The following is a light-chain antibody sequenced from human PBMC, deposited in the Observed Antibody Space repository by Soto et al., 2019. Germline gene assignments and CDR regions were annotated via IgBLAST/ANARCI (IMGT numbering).Light chain of an antibody. J-gene: IGKJ3*01. Sequence: DIVMTQSPDSLAVSLGERATINCKSSQSVLYNSNNKNYLAWYQQRPGQPPKLLISWASTRESGVPDRFSGSGSGTDFTLTISSLQAEDVAVYFCQQYYDLPTFGPGTKVDLK. V-gene: IGKV4-1*01. CDR2: WAS. CDR3: QQYYDLPT. CDR1: QSVLYNSNNKNY.